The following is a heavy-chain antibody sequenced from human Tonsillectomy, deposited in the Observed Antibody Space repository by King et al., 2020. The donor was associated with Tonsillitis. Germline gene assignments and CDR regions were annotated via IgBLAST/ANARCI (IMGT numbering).Heavy chain of an antibody. V-gene: IGHV5-51*03. CDR3: ARLDRTQQWLGDY. Sequence: QLVQSGAEVKKPGESLRIPCKASGYSFANYLIGWVRQVPGTGLEWMGIIFPGVFYTNYSPSFQGQVTISADKSINTAYLQWSSLKASDTAIYYCARLDRTQQWLGDYWGQGTLVTVSS. CDR2: IFPGVFYT. J-gene: IGHJ4*02. CDR1: GYSFANYL. D-gene: IGHD6-19*01.